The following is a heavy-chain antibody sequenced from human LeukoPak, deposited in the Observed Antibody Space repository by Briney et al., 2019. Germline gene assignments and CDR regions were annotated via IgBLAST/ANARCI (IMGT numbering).Heavy chain of an antibody. CDR1: GFTFSSYA. D-gene: IGHD5-12*01. V-gene: IGHV3-30-3*01. CDR2: ISYDGSNK. Sequence: AGRSLRLSCAASGFTFSSYAMHWVRQAPGKGLEWVAVISYDGSNKYYADSVKGRFTISRDNSKNTLYLQMNSLRAEDTAAYYCARDGTYTDYDPDFDIWGQGTLVTVSS. CDR3: ARDGTYTDYDPDFDI. J-gene: IGHJ4*02.